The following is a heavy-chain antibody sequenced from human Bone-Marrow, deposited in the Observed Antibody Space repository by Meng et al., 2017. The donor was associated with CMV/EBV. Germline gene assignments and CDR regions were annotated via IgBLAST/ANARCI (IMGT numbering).Heavy chain of an antibody. CDR3: ARAGSSSGAFDI. CDR2: ISGGGGST. D-gene: IGHD6-6*01. Sequence: GESLKISCAASGFTFSGSAMSWVRQAPGKGLEWVSTISGGGGSTYSADSVKGRFTISRDSSKNTLHLQMNSLRAEDTAMYYCARAGSSSGAFDIWGQGTMVTVSS. J-gene: IGHJ3*02. V-gene: IGHV3-23*01. CDR1: GFTFSGSA.